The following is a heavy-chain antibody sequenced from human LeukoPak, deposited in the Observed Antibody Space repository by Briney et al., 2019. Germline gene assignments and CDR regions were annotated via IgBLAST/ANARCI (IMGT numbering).Heavy chain of an antibody. J-gene: IGHJ6*04. V-gene: IGHV1-18*04. CDR2: ISAYNGNT. Sequence: ASVKVSCKASGYTFTSYGISWVRQAPGQGLEWMGWISAYNGNTNYAQKLQGRVTMTTDTSTSTAYMELRSLRSDDTAVYYCARASSSTRYNYYGMDVWGKGTTVTVSS. CDR3: ARASSSTRYNYYGMDV. CDR1: GYTFTSYG. D-gene: IGHD6-13*01.